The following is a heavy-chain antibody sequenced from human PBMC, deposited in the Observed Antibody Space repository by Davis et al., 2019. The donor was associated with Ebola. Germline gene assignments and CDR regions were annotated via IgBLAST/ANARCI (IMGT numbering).Heavy chain of an antibody. V-gene: IGHV3-21*01. CDR3: ARVSDSSGYSGLDY. CDR1: GFTFSSYS. CDR2: ISSSSSYT. Sequence: GESLKISCAASGFTFSSYSMNWVRQAPGKGLEWVSYISSSSSYTNYADSVKGRFTISRDNAKNSLYLQMNSLRAEDTAVYYCARVSDSSGYSGLDYWGQGTLVTVSS. D-gene: IGHD3-22*01. J-gene: IGHJ4*02.